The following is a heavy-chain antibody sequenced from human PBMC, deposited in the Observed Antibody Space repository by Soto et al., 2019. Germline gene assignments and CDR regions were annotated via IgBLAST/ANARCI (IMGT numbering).Heavy chain of an antibody. Sequence: QVQLVESGGGVVQPGRSLRLSCAASGFTSSSYAMHWVRQAPAKGLEWVAVISYVGSNKYSADSVKGRITISRDNSKNTLYLQMNSLRAEDTAVYYCARGRSIDYWGQGPLVIVSS. D-gene: IGHD1-26*01. V-gene: IGHV3-30-3*01. CDR2: ISYVGSNK. J-gene: IGHJ4*02. CDR1: GFTSSSYA. CDR3: ARGRSIDY.